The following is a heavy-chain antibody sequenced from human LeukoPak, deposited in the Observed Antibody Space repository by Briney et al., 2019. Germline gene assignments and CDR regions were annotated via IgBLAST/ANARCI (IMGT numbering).Heavy chain of an antibody. J-gene: IGHJ3*02. CDR3: ATARSEWEPNKPPDAFDI. CDR1: GYTLTELS. Sequence: ASVKVSCKVSGYTLTELSMHWVRQAPGKGLEWMGGFDPEDGETIYAQKFQDRVTMTEDTSTDTAYMELSSLRSEDTAVYYCATARSEWEPNKPPDAFDIWGQGTMVTVSS. D-gene: IGHD1-26*01. CDR2: FDPEDGET. V-gene: IGHV1-24*01.